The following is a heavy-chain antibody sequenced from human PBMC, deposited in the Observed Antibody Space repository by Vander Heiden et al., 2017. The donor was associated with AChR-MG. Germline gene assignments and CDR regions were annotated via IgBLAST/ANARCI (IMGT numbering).Heavy chain of an antibody. CDR1: GFTFSSHS. CDR3: ARGYGCSGGSCYAIYYYYGMDV. V-gene: IGHV3-21*01. Sequence: EVQLVESGGGLVKPGGSLRLSCAASGFTFSSHSMNWLRQAPGKGMEWVSSISSSSSYIYYADSVKGRFTISRDNAKNSLYLQMNSLRAEDTAVYYCARGYGCSGGSCYAIYYYYGMDVWGQGTTVTVSS. J-gene: IGHJ6*02. D-gene: IGHD2-15*01. CDR2: ISSSSSYI.